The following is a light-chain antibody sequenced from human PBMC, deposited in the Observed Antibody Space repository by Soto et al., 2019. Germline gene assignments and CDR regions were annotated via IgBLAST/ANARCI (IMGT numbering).Light chain of an antibody. CDR3: SSYASINTFV. Sequence: QSALTQPASVSGSPGQSITISCTGTSSDVGGYNYVSWYQQHPGKAPKLMIYYVSNRPSGVSNRFSGSKSGNTASLTISGLQPEDEADYYCSSYASINTFVFGTGTKVTVL. V-gene: IGLV2-14*03. CDR1: SSDVGGYNY. CDR2: YVS. J-gene: IGLJ1*01.